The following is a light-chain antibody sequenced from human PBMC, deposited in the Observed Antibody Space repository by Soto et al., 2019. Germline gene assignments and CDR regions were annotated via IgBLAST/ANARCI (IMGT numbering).Light chain of an antibody. CDR1: ESVSTN. CDR3: QQYNNWPRT. CDR2: GAS. J-gene: IGKJ1*01. V-gene: IGKV3-15*01. Sequence: EIVMTQSPATLSVSPGERATVSCRASESVSTNLAWYQQKPGQVPRLLIYGASTSSTNIPARFSVSGTGTEFTLTISSLQSEDFAVYYCQQYNNWPRTFGQGTKVEVK.